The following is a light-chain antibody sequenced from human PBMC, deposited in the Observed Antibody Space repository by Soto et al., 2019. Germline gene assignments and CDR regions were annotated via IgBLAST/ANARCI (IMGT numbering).Light chain of an antibody. CDR1: SSNIESNN. J-gene: IGLJ1*01. CDR3: AEWDDSLSGYV. Sequence: QSVLTQPPSASGTPGQRVTISCSGSSSNIESNNVYWYQQFPGTAPKLLIYTSNQRPSGVPDRFSVSKSGTSASLAISGLRSEYEADYYCAEWDDSLSGYVFGTGTKVTVL. CDR2: TSN. V-gene: IGLV1-47*01.